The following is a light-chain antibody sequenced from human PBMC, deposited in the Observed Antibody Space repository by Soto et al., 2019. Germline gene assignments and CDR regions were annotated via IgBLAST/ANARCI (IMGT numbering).Light chain of an antibody. CDR3: QQCYNWPQWT. J-gene: IGKJ1*01. CDR1: QSVGTF. CDR2: DAS. Sequence: EIVLTLSPATLALSKGERATLSCRASQSVGTFFALYQQKPGQAPRLLIYDASNRATGIPARFSGSGSGTDFTLTISSLEPEDFALYYCQQCYNWPQWTFGQGTKVDIK. V-gene: IGKV3-11*01.